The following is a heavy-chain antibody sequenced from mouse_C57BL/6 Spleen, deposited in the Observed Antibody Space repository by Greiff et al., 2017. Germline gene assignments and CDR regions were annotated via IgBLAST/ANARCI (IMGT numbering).Heavy chain of an antibody. D-gene: IGHD2-2*01. Sequence: QVQLQQPGAELVKPGASVKMSCKASGYTFTSYWITWVKQRPGQGLEWIGDIYPGSGSTNYNEKFKSKDTLTVDPSSSTAYMQLSSLTSEDSAVYYCALWLRRGYYFDYWGQGTTLTVSS. CDR3: ALWLRRGYYFDY. J-gene: IGHJ2*01. V-gene: IGHV1-55*01. CDR1: GYTFTSYW. CDR2: IYPGSGST.